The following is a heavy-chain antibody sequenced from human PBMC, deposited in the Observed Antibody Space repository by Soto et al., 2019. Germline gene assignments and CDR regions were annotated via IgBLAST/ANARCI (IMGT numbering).Heavy chain of an antibody. J-gene: IGHJ4*02. CDR1: GFTFSSYS. CDR2: ISSSSSTI. Sequence: EVQVVESGGGLVQPGGSLRLSCAASGFTFSSYSMNWVRQAPGKGLEWVSYISSSSSTIYDADAVKGRFTISRDNARNSLYLQMNSLRAEDTAVYYCARDIDGGGQGTLVTVSS. D-gene: IGHD2-15*01. CDR3: ARDIDG. V-gene: IGHV3-48*01.